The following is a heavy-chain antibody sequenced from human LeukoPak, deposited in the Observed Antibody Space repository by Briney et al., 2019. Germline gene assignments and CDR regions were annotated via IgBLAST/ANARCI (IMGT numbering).Heavy chain of an antibody. Sequence: GGSLRLSCAASGFTLGSANAMTWVRQAPGKGLEWVSLISASSSATYYADSVRGRFAISRDISKNTLFLQMSSLRTEDTAVYYCAKGTLFGVVTSFDFWGQGTLVTVSS. CDR2: ISASSSAT. D-gene: IGHD3-3*01. CDR1: GFTLGSANA. V-gene: IGHV3-23*01. J-gene: IGHJ4*02. CDR3: AKGTLFGVVTSFDF.